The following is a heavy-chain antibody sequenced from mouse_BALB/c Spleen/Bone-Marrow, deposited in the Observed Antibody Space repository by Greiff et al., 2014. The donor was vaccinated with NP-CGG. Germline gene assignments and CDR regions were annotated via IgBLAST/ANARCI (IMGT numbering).Heavy chain of an antibody. V-gene: IGHV1-14*01. J-gene: IGHJ2*01. D-gene: IGHD1-2*01. CDR1: GYTFTSYV. CDR2: INPYNDGT. Sequence: QLQESGPELVKPGASVKMSCKASGYTFTSYVMHWVKQKPGQGLEWIGYINPYNDGTKYNEKFKGKATLTSDKSSNTAYMELSSLTSEDSAVYYCAGEDYYGPYFDYWGQGTTLTVSS. CDR3: AGEDYYGPYFDY.